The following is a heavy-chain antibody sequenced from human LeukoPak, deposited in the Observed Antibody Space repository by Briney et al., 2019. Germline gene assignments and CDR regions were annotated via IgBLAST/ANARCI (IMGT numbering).Heavy chain of an antibody. J-gene: IGHJ4*02. CDR1: GDSISNADYY. V-gene: IGHV4-30-4*08. D-gene: IGHD1-26*01. Sequence: SETLSLTCTVSGDSISNADYYRSWLRQPPGKGLEWIVYIYYSGSTYYNPSLKSRVIISADTSKNQFSLKLSSVTAADTAVYYCARVKYSGSYYGVDYWGQGTLVTVSS. CDR3: ARVKYSGSYYGVDY. CDR2: IYYSGST.